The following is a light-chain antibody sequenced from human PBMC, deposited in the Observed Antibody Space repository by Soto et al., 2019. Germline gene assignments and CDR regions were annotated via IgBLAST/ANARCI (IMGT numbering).Light chain of an antibody. V-gene: IGLV3-9*01. CDR2: RDT. CDR1: NIGIKN. CDR3: QVWDSSNVL. J-gene: IGLJ2*01. Sequence: SYELTQPLSVSVALGQTARITCGGNNIGIKNVHWYQRKPGQAPVLVIYRDTTRPSGIPERFSGSNSGNTATLTITRAQAGDEADYYCQVWDSSNVLFGGGTKLTVL.